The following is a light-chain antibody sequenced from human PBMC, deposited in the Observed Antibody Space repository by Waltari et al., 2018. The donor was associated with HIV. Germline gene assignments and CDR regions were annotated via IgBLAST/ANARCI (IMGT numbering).Light chain of an antibody. CDR3: HQRSNWPQT. V-gene: IGKV3-11*01. J-gene: IGKJ1*01. CDR2: DAS. CDR1: QSVSGY. Sequence: EIVLTQSPATLSLSPGERATLSCRASQSVSGYLAWYQQKPGHAPRLLIYDASSRATGSAARFSGSESGTDFAPNISSIETEEFAVYYCHQRSNWPQTFGQGTKVEIK.